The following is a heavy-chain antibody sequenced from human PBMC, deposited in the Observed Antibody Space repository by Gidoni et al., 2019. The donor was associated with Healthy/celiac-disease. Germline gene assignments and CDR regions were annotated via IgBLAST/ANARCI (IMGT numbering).Heavy chain of an antibody. J-gene: IGHJ4*02. CDR2: INHSGST. D-gene: IGHD5-18*01. CDR3: ARGRRDLRGYSYGISHSPLNY. Sequence: QVQLQQWGAGLLKPSETLSLTCAVYGGSFSGYYWSWIRQPPGKGLEWIGEINHSGSTNYNPSLKSRVTISVDTSKNQFSLKLSSVTAADTAVYYCARGRRDLRGYSYGISHSPLNYWGQGTLVTVSS. CDR1: GGSFSGYY. V-gene: IGHV4-34*01.